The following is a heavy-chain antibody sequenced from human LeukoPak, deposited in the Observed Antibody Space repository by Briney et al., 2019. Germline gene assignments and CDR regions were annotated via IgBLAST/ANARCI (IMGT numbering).Heavy chain of an antibody. V-gene: IGHV5-10-1*01. CDR3: ASPGLRYFDWLLSFDY. CDR1: GYSFTNYW. J-gene: IGHJ4*02. D-gene: IGHD3-9*01. Sequence: GESLRISCKGSGYSFTNYWISWVRQMPGKGLEWMGRIDPSDSYTNYSPSFQGHVTISADKFISTAYLQWSSLKASDTAMYYCASPGLRYFDWLLSFDYWGQGTLVTVSS. CDR2: IDPSDSYT.